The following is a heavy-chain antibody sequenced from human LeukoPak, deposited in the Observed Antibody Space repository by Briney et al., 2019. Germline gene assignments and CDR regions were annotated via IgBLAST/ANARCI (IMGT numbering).Heavy chain of an antibody. V-gene: IGHV4-39*07. CDR3: ARDRCSSTSCLGHFDY. CDR2: IYYSGST. CDR1: GGSISSSSYY. Sequence: SETLSLTCTVSGGSISSSSYYWGWIRQPPGKGLEWIGSIYYSGSTYYNPSLKSRVTISVDTSKNQFSLKLSSVTAADTAVYYCARDRCSSTSCLGHFDYWGQGTLVTVCS. D-gene: IGHD2-2*01. J-gene: IGHJ4*02.